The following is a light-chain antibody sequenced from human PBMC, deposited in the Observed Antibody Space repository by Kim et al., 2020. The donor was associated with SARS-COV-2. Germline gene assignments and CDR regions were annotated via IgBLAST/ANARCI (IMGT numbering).Light chain of an antibody. J-gene: IGKJ4*01. CDR3: QQSYRTPFT. CDR1: QSISSY. CDR2: AAS. Sequence: DIQMTQSPSSLSASVGDRVTITCRASQSISSYLNWYQQKPGKAPKLLIYAASSLQSGVPSRFSGSGSGTDFTLTISSLQPEDVATYYCQQSYRTPFTFGGGTKVDIK. V-gene: IGKV1-39*01.